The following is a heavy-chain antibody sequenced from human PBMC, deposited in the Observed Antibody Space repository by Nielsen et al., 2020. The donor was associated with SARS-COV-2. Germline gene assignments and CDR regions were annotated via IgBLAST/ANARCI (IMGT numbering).Heavy chain of an antibody. Sequence: SETLSLTCAVSGGSISSGGYSWSWIRQPPGKGLEWIGYIYHSGSTYYNPSLKSRVTISVDRSKNQFSLKLSSVTAADTAVYYCARASGYDFWSGYPPWYFDYWGQGTLVTVSS. D-gene: IGHD3-3*01. CDR2: IYHSGST. J-gene: IGHJ4*02. V-gene: IGHV4-30-2*01. CDR1: GGSISSGGYS. CDR3: ARASGYDFWSGYPPWYFDY.